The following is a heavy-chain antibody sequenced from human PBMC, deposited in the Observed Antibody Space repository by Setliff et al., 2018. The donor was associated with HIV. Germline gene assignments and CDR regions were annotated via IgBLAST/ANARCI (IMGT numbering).Heavy chain of an antibody. J-gene: IGHJ6*02. Sequence: PGGSLRLSCAASGFNFSTHTMNWIRQAPGKGLEWVSSISSSGTYIYYADSMKGRFTISRDNAKNSLYLQMNSLRAEDTAVYFCARPTNIDTPYYGSQSFYMDYYGMDVWGQGTTVTVSS. D-gene: IGHD3-10*01. CDR1: GFNFSTHT. CDR3: ARPTNIDTPYYGSQSFYMDYYGMDV. CDR2: ISSSGTYI. V-gene: IGHV3-21*01.